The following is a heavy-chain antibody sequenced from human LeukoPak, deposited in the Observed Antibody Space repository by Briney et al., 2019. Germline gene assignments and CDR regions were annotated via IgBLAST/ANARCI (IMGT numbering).Heavy chain of an antibody. Sequence: GASVKVSCKASGGTFSSYAISWVRQAPGQGLEWMGGIIPIFGTANYAQKFQGRVTITADESTSTDYMELSSLRSEDTAVYYCARKGGFYYGSGSYLGAFDIWGQGTMVTVSS. D-gene: IGHD3-10*01. CDR1: GGTFSSYA. J-gene: IGHJ3*02. CDR3: ARKGGFYYGSGSYLGAFDI. CDR2: IIPIFGTA. V-gene: IGHV1-69*13.